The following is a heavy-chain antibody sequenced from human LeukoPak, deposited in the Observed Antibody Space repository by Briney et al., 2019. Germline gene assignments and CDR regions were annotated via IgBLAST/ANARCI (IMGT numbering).Heavy chain of an antibody. CDR3: AREGVVGMVVAATPDY. CDR1: GFTFSSHA. CDR2: ISGSGGST. V-gene: IGHV3-23*01. J-gene: IGHJ4*02. D-gene: IGHD2-15*01. Sequence: GGSLRLSCAASGFTFSSHAMSWVRQAPGKGLEWVSAISGSGGSTYYADSVKGRFTISRDNSKNTLYLQMNSLRAEDTAVYYCAREGVVGMVVAATPDYWGQGTLVTVSS.